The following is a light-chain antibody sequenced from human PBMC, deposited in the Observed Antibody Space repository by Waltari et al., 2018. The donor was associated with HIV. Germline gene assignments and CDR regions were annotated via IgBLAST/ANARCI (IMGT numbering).Light chain of an antibody. CDR3: ASHAGSKDV. V-gene: IGLV2-8*01. CDR2: DVT. J-gene: IGLJ2*01. CDR1: SSDIGAYNY. Sequence: QSALTQPPSASGSPGQSVTISCTGTSSDIGAYNYVSWFQQHPGKAPKLMIYDVTKRPSGVPVRFSCSNSGNTASLTVFGLQAEDEADYYCASHAGSKDVFGGGTRLTVL.